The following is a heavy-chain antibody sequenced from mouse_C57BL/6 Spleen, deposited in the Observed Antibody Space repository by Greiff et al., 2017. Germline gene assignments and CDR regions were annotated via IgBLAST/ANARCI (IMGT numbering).Heavy chain of an antibody. CDR2: IYPGDGDT. V-gene: IGHV1-82*01. Sequence: QVQLQQSGPELVKPGASVKISCKASGYAFSSSWMNWVKQRPGKGLEWIGRIYPGDGDTTYNGKFKGKATMTAAKSSSTAYMQLSSLTSEDSAVYFCARGLPRYAMDYWGQGTSVTVSS. J-gene: IGHJ4*01. D-gene: IGHD3-3*01. CDR1: GYAFSSSW. CDR3: ARGLPRYAMDY.